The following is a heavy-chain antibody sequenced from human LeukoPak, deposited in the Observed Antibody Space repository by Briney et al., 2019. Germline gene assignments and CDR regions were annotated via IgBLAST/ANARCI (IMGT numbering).Heavy chain of an antibody. D-gene: IGHD2-15*01. V-gene: IGHV3-48*01. Sequence: GGSLRLSCAASGFTFSSYTMNWVRQAPGKGLEWVSYISSSSSTIYYADSVKGRFTISRDNAKNSPYLQMNSLRAEDTAVYYCARAYCSGGSCYGGPFDYWGQGTLVTVSS. CDR3: ARAYCSGGSCYGGPFDY. CDR1: GFTFSSYT. J-gene: IGHJ4*02. CDR2: ISSSSSTI.